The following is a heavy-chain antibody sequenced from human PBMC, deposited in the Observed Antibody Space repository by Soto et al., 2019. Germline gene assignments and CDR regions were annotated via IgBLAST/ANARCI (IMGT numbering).Heavy chain of an antibody. V-gene: IGHV1-24*01. J-gene: IGHJ4*02. CDR3: ATDFRHYYDSSGYYSSGDY. CDR1: GYTLTELS. CDR2: FDPEDGET. Sequence: QVQLVQSGAEVKKPGASVKVSCKVSGYTLTELSMHWVRQAPGKGLEWMGGFDPEDGETIYAQKFQGRVTMTEDTATDTAYMELSSLRSEDTAVYYCATDFRHYYDSSGYYSSGDYWGQGTLVTVSS. D-gene: IGHD3-22*01.